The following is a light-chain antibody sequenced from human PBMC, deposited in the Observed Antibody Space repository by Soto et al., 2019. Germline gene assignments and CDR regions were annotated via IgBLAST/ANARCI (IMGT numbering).Light chain of an antibody. CDR1: SSDVGAYNY. Sequence: QSVLTQPASVSGSPGQSITTSCTGTSSDVGAYNYVSGYQQHSGKAPKLIIYEVTNRPSGVSNRFSASKSGNTASLTIFGLQAEDEADYYCSSYTSSSSWVFGGGTKLTVL. V-gene: IGLV2-14*01. J-gene: IGLJ3*02. CDR3: SSYTSSSSWV. CDR2: EVT.